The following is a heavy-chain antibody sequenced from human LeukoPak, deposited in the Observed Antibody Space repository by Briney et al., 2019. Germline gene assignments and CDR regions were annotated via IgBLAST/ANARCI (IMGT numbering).Heavy chain of an antibody. D-gene: IGHD1-14*01. J-gene: IGHJ4*02. V-gene: IGHV3-23*01. CDR2: ISGSGGST. CDR1: GFTFXSYA. CDR3: AKWSGPEGVDPDY. Sequence: SXRXSCXAXGFTFXSYAMSWVRQAPGKGLEWVSAISGSGGSTYYADSVKGRFTISRDNSKNTLYLQMNSLRAEDTAVYYCAKWSGPEGVDPDYWGQGTLVTVSS.